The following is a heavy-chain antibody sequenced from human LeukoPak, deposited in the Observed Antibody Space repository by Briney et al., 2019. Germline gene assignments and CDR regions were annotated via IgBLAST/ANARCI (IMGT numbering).Heavy chain of an antibody. CDR3: ARPAQGAFDI. CDR1: GGSISSYY. Sequence: SSETLSLTCTVSGGSISSYYWSWIRQPPGKGLEWIGYIYYSGSTNYNPSLKSRVTISVDTSKNQFSLKLSSVTAADTAVYYCARPAQGAFDIWGQGTMVTVSS. J-gene: IGHJ3*02. CDR2: IYYSGST. V-gene: IGHV4-59*08.